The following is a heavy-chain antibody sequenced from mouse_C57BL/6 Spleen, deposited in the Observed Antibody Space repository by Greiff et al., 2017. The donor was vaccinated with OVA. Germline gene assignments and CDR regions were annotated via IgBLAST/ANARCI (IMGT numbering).Heavy chain of an antibody. CDR3: ARDYGLRPLYWYFDV. D-gene: IGHD2-4*01. CDR1: GYTFTSYW. J-gene: IGHJ1*03. V-gene: IGHV1-53*01. CDR2: INPSNGGT. Sequence: QVQLQQSGTELVKPGASVKLSCKASGYTFTSYWMHWVKQRPGQGLEWIGNINPSNGGTNYNEKFKSKATLTVDKSSSTAYMQLSSLTSEDSAVYYCARDYGLRPLYWYFDVWGTGTTVTVSS.